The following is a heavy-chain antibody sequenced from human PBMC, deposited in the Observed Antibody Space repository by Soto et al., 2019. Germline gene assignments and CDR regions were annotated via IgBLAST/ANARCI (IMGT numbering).Heavy chain of an antibody. Sequence: QAQLVQSGAEANRPGTSVKDSCKVSGYTFTNYFHWIRQAPGQGPEWRGWMNPNDGDTEYARKFKGRVILTRDTSITTAYMELSSLTSDDTAVYYCARENWSDVDWGLGSVVTVSS. CDR2: MNPNDGDT. CDR3: ARENWSDVD. V-gene: IGHV1-2*07. J-gene: IGHJ4*02. D-gene: IGHD3-3*01. CDR1: GYTFTNY.